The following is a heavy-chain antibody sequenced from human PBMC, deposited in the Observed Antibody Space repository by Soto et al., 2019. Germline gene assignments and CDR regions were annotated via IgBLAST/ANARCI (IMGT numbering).Heavy chain of an antibody. CDR2: ISDDGSTK. V-gene: IGHV3-33*08. J-gene: IGHJ3*02. Sequence: GVSLRLSCAASGFTFSSYARTWVRQAPGKGLEWVSTISDDGSTKYYADSVKGRFTISRDNSKNTLYLQMNSLRAEDTAVYYCARDWSAAYYDFWSGYDAFDIWGQGTMVTVSS. D-gene: IGHD3-3*01. CDR1: GFTFSSYA. CDR3: ARDWSAAYYDFWSGYDAFDI.